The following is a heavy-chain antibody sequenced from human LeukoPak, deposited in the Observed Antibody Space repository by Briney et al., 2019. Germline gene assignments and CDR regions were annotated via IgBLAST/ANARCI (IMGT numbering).Heavy chain of an antibody. CDR2: ISSSGSTI. CDR1: GFTFSSYE. V-gene: IGHV3-48*03. CDR3: ARVGGYCGGDYYSDYCYMDV. J-gene: IGHJ6*03. D-gene: IGHD2-21*02. Sequence: GGSLRLSCAASGFTFSSYEMNWVRQAPGKGLEWVSYISSSGSTIYYADSVKGRFTISRDNAKNSLYLQMNSLRAEDTAVYYCARVGGYCGGDYYSDYCYMDVWGKGTTVTISS.